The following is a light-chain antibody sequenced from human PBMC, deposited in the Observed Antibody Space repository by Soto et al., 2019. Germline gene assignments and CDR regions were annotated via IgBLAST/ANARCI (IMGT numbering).Light chain of an antibody. CDR3: LQHNTYPLP. Sequence: EIVMTQSPATLSVSPGERATLSCRASQSVSSNLAWYQQKPGQAPRLLIYGASTRATGIPARFSGSGSGTEFTLTISSLQSEDFAVYYCLQHNTYPLPFGGGTKVEIK. CDR1: QSVSSN. V-gene: IGKV3-15*01. J-gene: IGKJ4*01. CDR2: GAS.